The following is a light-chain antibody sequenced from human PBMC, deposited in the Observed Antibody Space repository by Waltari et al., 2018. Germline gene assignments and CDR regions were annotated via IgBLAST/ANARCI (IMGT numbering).Light chain of an antibody. Sequence: DIQMTLSPSSVSASIGDRVSISCRASQNINRWLAWYQQKPGRAPKLLIYEASTLEGGVSSRFGGSGSETEFTLTISSLQPDDFATYFCQHYNNYPLTFGGGTRVE. CDR2: EAS. CDR3: QHYNNYPLT. V-gene: IGKV1-5*03. J-gene: IGKJ4*01. CDR1: QNINRW.